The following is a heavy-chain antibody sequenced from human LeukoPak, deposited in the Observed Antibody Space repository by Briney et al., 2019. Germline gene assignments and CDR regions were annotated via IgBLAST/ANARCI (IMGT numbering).Heavy chain of an antibody. V-gene: IGHV4-59*01. CDR1: GGSISRYY. Sequence: PSEPLSLTCTVSGGSISRYYWSWIRQPPGKGLEWIGYFYYSGSTNYNPSLKSRVTISVDTSKNQFSLKLSSVTAADTAVYYCASYYYDSSGYYYVWYWGQGTLVTVSS. J-gene: IGHJ4*02. CDR2: FYYSGST. CDR3: ASYYYDSSGYYYVWY. D-gene: IGHD3-22*01.